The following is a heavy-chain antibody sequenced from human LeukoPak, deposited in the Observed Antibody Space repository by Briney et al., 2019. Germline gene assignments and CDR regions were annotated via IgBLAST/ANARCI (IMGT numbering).Heavy chain of an antibody. Sequence: GGSLRLSCTASKFTFSNYAMSWVRQAPGKGLEWVSVPSQRGGSTYYADSVKGRFTISRDNPKDTVFLQMNSLRTEDTAVYYCAKRSNFWTAYLDYWGQGTLVTDSS. V-gene: IGHV3-23*01. CDR3: AKRSNFWTAYLDY. D-gene: IGHD3/OR15-3a*01. CDR2: PSQRGGST. CDR1: KFTFSNYA. J-gene: IGHJ4*02.